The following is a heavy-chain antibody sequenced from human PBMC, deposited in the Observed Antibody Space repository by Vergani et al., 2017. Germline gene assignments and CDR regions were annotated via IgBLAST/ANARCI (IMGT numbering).Heavy chain of an antibody. Sequence: EVQLLQSEGAVVQPGGSLRLSCVASGFTFSSYAMSWVRQAPGKGLEWVSAISGSGGSTYYADSVKGRFTISRDNSKNTLYLQMNSLRAEDTAVYYCAGAGRYYYYYDMDVWGKGTTVTVSS. CDR2: ISGSGGST. J-gene: IGHJ6*03. CDR3: AGAGRYYYYYDMDV. CDR1: GFTFSSYA. V-gene: IGHV3-23*01. D-gene: IGHD1-14*01.